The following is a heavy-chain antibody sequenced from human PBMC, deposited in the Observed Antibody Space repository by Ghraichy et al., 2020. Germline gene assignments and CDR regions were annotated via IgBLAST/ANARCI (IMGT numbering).Heavy chain of an antibody. J-gene: IGHJ4*02. D-gene: IGHD4-23*01. CDR1: GGSISSGGYS. V-gene: IGHV4-30-2*01. CDR2: IYHSGST. Sequence: SETLSLTCAVSGGSISSGGYSWSWIQQPPGKGLEWIGYIYHSGSTYYNPSLKSRVTISVDRSKNQFSLKLSSVTAADTAVYYCARVPSFDYGGNPELYYFDYWGQGTLVTVSS. CDR3: ARVPSFDYGGNPELYYFDY.